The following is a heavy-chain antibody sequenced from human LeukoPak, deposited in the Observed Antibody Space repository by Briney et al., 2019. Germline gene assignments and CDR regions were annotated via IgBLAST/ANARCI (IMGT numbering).Heavy chain of an antibody. CDR3: ARDPLGGYYYYGMDV. CDR2: IYSGGST. V-gene: IGHV3-53*04. J-gene: IGHJ6*02. Sequence: GGSLRLSCAASGFTVSSNYMSWVRQAPGKGLEWVSFIYSGGSTYYADSVKGRFTISRHNSKNTLYLQMNSLRAEDTAVYYCARDPLGGYYYYGMDVWGQGTTVTVSS. CDR1: GFTVSSNY. D-gene: IGHD7-27*01.